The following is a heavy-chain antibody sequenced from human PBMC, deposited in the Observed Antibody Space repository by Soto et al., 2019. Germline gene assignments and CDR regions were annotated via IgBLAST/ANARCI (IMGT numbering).Heavy chain of an antibody. J-gene: IGHJ6*02. Sequence: ASVKVSCKASGGTFSSYAISWVRQAPGQGLEWMGGIVPIFGTANYAQKFQGRVTITADESTSTAYMELSSLRSEDTAVYYCARKSSGGYDSPGGYYYYGMDVWGQGTTVTVSS. V-gene: IGHV1-69*13. CDR3: ARKSSGGYDSPGGYYYYGMDV. D-gene: IGHD5-12*01. CDR2: IVPIFGTA. CDR1: GGTFSSYA.